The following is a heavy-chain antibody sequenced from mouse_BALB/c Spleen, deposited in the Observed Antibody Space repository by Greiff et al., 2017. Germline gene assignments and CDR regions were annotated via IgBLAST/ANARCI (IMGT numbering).Heavy chain of an antibody. J-gene: IGHJ1*01. CDR1: GFTFSSYG. CDR3: ARGILLRLRRYFDV. V-gene: IGHV5-6-3*01. Sequence: EVQVVESGGGLVQPGGSLKLSCAASGFTFSSYGMSWVRQTPDKRLELVATINSNGGSTYYPDSVKGRFTISRDNAKNTLYLQMSSLKSEDTAMYYCARGILLRLRRYFDVWGAGTTVTVSS. CDR2: INSNGGST. D-gene: IGHD1-2*01.